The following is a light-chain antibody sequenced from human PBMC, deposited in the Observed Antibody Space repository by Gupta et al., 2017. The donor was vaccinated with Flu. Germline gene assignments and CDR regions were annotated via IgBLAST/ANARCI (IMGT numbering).Light chain of an antibody. J-gene: IGKJ3*01. CDR2: KAS. V-gene: IGKV1-5*03. CDR3: QQHKDYSLVT. Sequence: STLSASVGDRVTITCRASESSSTWLVWYELKPGKAPKLLIYKASNWGSGVPSRFSGSGYGTEFTLTISSRQQDDFAAYYCQQHKDYSLVTSGHGTIVDVK. CDR1: ESSSTW.